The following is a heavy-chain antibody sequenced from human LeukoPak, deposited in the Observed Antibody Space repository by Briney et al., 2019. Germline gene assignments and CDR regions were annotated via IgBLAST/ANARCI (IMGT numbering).Heavy chain of an antibody. Sequence: PSETLSLTCTVSGGSISSSSYYWGWVRQPPGKGLEWIGSVYFSGSTYYNPSLKSRVTISVDTSKNQFSLNLSSVTAADTAVYYCARVIRLWTAANWFDPWGQGTLVTVSS. V-gene: IGHV4-39*07. D-gene: IGHD5-18*01. J-gene: IGHJ5*02. CDR3: ARVIRLWTAANWFDP. CDR1: GGSISSSSYY. CDR2: VYFSGST.